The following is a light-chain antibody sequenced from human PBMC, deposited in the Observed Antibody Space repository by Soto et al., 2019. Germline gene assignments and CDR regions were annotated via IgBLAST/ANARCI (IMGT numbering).Light chain of an antibody. CDR1: QSVSSK. J-gene: IGKJ5*01. CDR3: KQCAASPIT. V-gene: IGKV3-15*01. CDR2: DTY. Sequence: DTVMTQSPATLSVSPGERASLSCGASQSVSSKLAWYRQRPGQAPRLVIYDTYTRATGVPARFSGSGSGTEFTLTIRSLQSEDFGVYYCKQCAASPITFGQGTRLEI.